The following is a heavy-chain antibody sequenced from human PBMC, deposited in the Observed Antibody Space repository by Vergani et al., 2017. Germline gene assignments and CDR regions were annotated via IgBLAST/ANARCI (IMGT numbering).Heavy chain of an antibody. CDR2: IYYSGST. Sequence: VQLQESGPGLVKPSETLSLTCTVSGGSISSYYWSWIRQPPGKGLEWIGYIYYSGSTNYNPSLKSRVTISVDTSKNRLSLKLSAVTAADTAVYYCARDSGYSSSWANWFDPWGQGTLVTVSS. V-gene: IGHV4-59*01. CDR1: GGSISSYY. D-gene: IGHD6-13*01. J-gene: IGHJ5*02. CDR3: ARDSGYSSSWANWFDP.